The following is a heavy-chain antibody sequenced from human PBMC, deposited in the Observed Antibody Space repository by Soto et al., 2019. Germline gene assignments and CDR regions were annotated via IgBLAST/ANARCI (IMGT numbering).Heavy chain of an antibody. J-gene: IGHJ6*02. Sequence: PGGSLRLSCAGSGFIFGHYAMTWVRQAPGKGLEWISAISGRGDSTYYADAVKGRFTISRDNSKNTLYLQMNSLRFDDTAVYYCAKALVGIDDYFYAMGVWGQGTTVTVSS. CDR3: AKALVGIDDYFYAMGV. V-gene: IGHV3-23*01. CDR1: GFIFGHYA. CDR2: ISGRGDST. D-gene: IGHD2-21*01.